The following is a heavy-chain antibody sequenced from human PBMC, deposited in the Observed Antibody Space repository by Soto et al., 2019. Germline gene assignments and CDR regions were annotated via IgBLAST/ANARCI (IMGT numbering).Heavy chain of an antibody. Sequence: GGSLRLSCAASGFTFSSYWMHWVRQAPGKGLVWVSRINSDGSSTSYADSVKDRFTISRDNAKNTLYLQMNSLRAEDTAVYYCANVLLWSFDAFDIWGQGTMVTVSS. V-gene: IGHV3-74*01. D-gene: IGHD3-10*01. CDR3: ANVLLWSFDAFDI. CDR2: INSDGSST. CDR1: GFTFSSYW. J-gene: IGHJ3*02.